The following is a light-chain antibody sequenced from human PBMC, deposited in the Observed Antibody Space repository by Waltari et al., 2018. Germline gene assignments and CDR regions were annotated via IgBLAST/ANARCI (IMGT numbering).Light chain of an antibody. CDR3: FSYTGDTTLYV. V-gene: IGLV2-23*02. Sequence: QSALTQPASVSGSPGQSITISCTGTSNDVGNYNLVSWYQQYPGKVPQLIIYEVNKRASGVSHRFSGSKSRNTASLTISGLQAEDEADYYCFSYTGDTTLYVFGTGTKVTVL. J-gene: IGLJ1*01. CDR1: SNDVGNYNL. CDR2: EVN.